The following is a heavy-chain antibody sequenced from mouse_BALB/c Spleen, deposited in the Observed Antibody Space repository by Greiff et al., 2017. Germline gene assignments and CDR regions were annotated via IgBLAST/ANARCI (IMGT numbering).Heavy chain of an antibody. Sequence: EVKLMESGPGLVKPSQSLSLTCTVTGYSITSDYAWNWIRQFPGNKLEWMGYISYSGSTSYNPSLKSRISITRDTSKNQFFLQLNSVTTEDTATYYCAREGSRYFDVWGAGTTVTVSS. CDR1: GYSITSDYA. CDR3: AREGSRYFDV. J-gene: IGHJ1*01. CDR2: ISYSGST. V-gene: IGHV3-2*02. D-gene: IGHD1-1*01.